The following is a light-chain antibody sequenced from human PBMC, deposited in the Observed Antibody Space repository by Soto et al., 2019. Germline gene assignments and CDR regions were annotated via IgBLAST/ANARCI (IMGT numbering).Light chain of an antibody. CDR2: DVS. V-gene: IGKV3-15*01. CDR3: QQYGSSPPSST. Sequence: DIVMTQSPATLSVSAGETATLSCRASEDVSITLAWYQLKPGQSPRLLIYDVSTRATGIPARFSGSGSGTEFTLTISRLEPEDFAVYYCQQYGSSPPSSTFGQGTRLEIK. J-gene: IGKJ5*01. CDR1: EDVSIT.